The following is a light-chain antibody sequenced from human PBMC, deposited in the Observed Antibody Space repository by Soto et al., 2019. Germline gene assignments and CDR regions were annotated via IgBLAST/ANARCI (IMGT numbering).Light chain of an antibody. Sequence: QCFLTQAPSGSGAPGQAGSISCPGTSSDVGGYNYVSWYQHHPGKAPKLMVSEVSKRPSGVPDRFSGSKSGNTASLTVSGLQAEDEADYYCSSYAGNNNPYVFGTGTKVTVL. CDR3: SSYAGNNNPYV. CDR1: SSDVGGYNY. V-gene: IGLV2-8*01. CDR2: EVS. J-gene: IGLJ1*01.